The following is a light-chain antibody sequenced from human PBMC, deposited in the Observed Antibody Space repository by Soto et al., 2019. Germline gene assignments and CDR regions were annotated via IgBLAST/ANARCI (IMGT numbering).Light chain of an antibody. CDR3: QQYSISPRT. CDR2: DGS. CDR1: QSVSSN. J-gene: IGKJ1*01. V-gene: IGKV3-20*01. Sequence: EIVMTQSPATLSVSPGERATLSCRASQSVSSNLAWYQQKPGQAPRLLIYDGSNRATGIPDRFSGSGSGTDFTLTISRLEPEDFAVYYCQQYSISPRTFGQGTKVDIK.